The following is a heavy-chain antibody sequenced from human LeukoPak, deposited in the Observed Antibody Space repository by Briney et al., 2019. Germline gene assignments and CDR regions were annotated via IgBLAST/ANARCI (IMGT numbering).Heavy chain of an antibody. CDR1: GYTFTNYW. Sequence: GESLKISCKASGYTFTNYWIGWVRQMPGKGLERMGIIYPGDSDTRYSPSFRGQVTISADKSISTAYLQWSSLKASDTAMYYCARHRSAYCGGDCYSPLFDYWGQGTLVTVSS. CDR2: IYPGDSDT. J-gene: IGHJ4*02. D-gene: IGHD2-21*02. V-gene: IGHV5-51*01. CDR3: ARHRSAYCGGDCYSPLFDY.